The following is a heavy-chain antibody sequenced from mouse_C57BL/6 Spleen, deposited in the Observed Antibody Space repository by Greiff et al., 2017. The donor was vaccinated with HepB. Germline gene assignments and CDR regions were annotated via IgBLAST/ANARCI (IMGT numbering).Heavy chain of an antibody. CDR2: IHPNSGST. V-gene: IGHV1-64*01. J-gene: IGHJ2*01. CDR3: ARSDYGSSSYYFDY. Sequence: QVQLEQPGAELVKPGASVKLSCKASGYTFTSYWMHWVKQRPGQGLEWIGMIHPNSGSTNYNEKFKSKATLTVDKSSSTAYMQLSSLTSEDSAVHYCARSDYGSSSYYFDYWGQGTTLTVSS. CDR1: GYTFTSYW. D-gene: IGHD1-1*01.